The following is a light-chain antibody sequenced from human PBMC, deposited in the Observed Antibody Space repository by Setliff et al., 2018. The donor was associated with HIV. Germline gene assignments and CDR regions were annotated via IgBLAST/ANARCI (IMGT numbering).Light chain of an antibody. CDR3: CSYARGSTYV. V-gene: IGLV2-14*03. CDR2: DVS. CDR1: SSDIGRYNY. J-gene: IGLJ1*01. Sequence: QSALTQPASVSGSPGQSITISCTGTSSDIGRYNYVSWYQQYPGKGPTLVIFDVSERPSGVSNRFSGSKSGNTASLIISGLQPGDEADYYCCSYARGSTYVFGSGTKVTVL.